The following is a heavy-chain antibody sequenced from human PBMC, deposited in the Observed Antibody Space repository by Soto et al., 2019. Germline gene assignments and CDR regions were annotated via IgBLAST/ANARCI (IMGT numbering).Heavy chain of an antibody. CDR3: ARSGWQNPDDSDI. Sequence: KLTGESLKISCKGSGYSFTSYWIGWVRQMPGKGLEWMGIIYPGDSDTRYRPSFQGQVTISADKSISTAYLQWSSLKASDTAMYYCARSGWQNPDDSDIWGQGTMVTVAS. J-gene: IGHJ3*02. CDR1: GYSFTSYW. V-gene: IGHV5-51*01. D-gene: IGHD6-19*01. CDR2: IYPGDSDT.